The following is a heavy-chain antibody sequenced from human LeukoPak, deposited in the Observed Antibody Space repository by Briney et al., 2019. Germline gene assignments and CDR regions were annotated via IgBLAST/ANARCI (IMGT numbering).Heavy chain of an antibody. CDR1: GFPFSNYD. D-gene: IGHD1-26*01. CDR2: IDTGGNT. V-gene: IGHV3-13*01. Sequence: PGGSLRLSCGASGFPFSNYDMHWVRQAPGKGLDWVSAIDTGGNTDYSGSVKGRFTISRENAQNSLFLQMNSLRDRDRALYYCIRMRTREHQYGMDVWGQGTTVTVSS. J-gene: IGHJ6*02. CDR3: IRMRTREHQYGMDV.